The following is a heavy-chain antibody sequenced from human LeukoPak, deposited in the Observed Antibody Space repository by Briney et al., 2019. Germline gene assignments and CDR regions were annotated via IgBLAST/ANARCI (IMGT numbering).Heavy chain of an antibody. Sequence: PGGSLRLSCAASGFTFSSYAMHWVRQAPGKGLEWVSVIYSAGGTFYSDSVKGRFTISRDYSKNTLYLQMNSLRADDTAMYYCARDSNGPVFWGQGTLVTVSS. J-gene: IGHJ4*02. CDR1: GFTFSSYA. V-gene: IGHV3-53*01. D-gene: IGHD6-19*01. CDR2: IYSAGGT. CDR3: ARDSNGPVF.